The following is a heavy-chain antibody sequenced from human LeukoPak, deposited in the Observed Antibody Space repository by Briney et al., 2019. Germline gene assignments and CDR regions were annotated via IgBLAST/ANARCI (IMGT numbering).Heavy chain of an antibody. CDR3: ARHVIVVDSRFDP. V-gene: IGHV4-39*01. CDR1: GGSISSYY. CDR2: IYYSGST. D-gene: IGHD2-8*02. Sequence: SETLSLTCTVSGGSISSYYWGWIRQPPGKGLEWIGSIYYSGSTYYNPSLKSRVTISVDTSKNQFSLKLSSVTAADTAVYYCARHVIVVDSRFDPWGQGTLVTVSS. J-gene: IGHJ5*02.